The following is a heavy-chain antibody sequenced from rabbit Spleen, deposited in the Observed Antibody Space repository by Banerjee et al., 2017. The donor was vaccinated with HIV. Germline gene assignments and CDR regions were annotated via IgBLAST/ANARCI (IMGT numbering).Heavy chain of an antibody. CDR1: GFDFRRYY. D-gene: IGHD6-1*01. V-gene: IGHV1S47*01. J-gene: IGHJ6*01. CDR2: ISVGEGAT. Sequence: QEQLVESGGGLVKPEGSLTLTCKASGFDFRRYYLTWVRQAPGKRLEWIGIISVGEGATDYASWVNGRFTISSDNAQNTVDLQMSGLTAADTATYFCARAGYAGYGYANFRDYYGMDLWGPGTLVTVS. CDR3: ARAGYAGYGYANFRDYYGMDL.